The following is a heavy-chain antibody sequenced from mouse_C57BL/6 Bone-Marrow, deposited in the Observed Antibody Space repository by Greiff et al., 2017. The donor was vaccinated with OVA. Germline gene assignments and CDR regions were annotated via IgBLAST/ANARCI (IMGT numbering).Heavy chain of an antibody. CDR3: AREEFAY. J-gene: IGHJ3*01. CDR1: GFTFTSYW. CDR2: FYPGSGST. Sequence: QVQLQQSGAELVKPGASVKMSCKASGFTFTSYWITWVIQRPGQGLEWIGDFYPGSGSTNYNEKFKSKATLTVDTSSSTAYMQLSSLTSEDSAVYYCAREEFAYWGQGTLVTVSA. V-gene: IGHV1-55*01.